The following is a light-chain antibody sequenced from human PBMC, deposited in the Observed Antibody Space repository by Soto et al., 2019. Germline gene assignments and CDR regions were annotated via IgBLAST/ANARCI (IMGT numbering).Light chain of an antibody. Sequence: DIQLTQSPSFLSASVGDRVTITCRASQGISSYLAWYQQKPGKAPKLLIYAASTLQSGVPLRFSGSGSGTEFNLTISSLQPEDFATYYCQQLNSYLTFGGGTKVEIK. J-gene: IGKJ4*01. CDR3: QQLNSYLT. CDR2: AAS. CDR1: QGISSY. V-gene: IGKV1-9*01.